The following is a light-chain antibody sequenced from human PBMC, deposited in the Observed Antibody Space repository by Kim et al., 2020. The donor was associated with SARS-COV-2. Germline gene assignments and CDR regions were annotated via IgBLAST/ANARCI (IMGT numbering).Light chain of an antibody. Sequence: EIVLTQSPATLSLSPGERATLSCRAGQSISRYLAWYQQKPGQAPRLLIYDASNRATGIPARFSGSGSGTDFTLTINNLEPEDFAVYYCQQPSNWPLTFGGGTKVDIK. CDR3: QQPSNWPLT. CDR1: QSISRY. CDR2: DAS. V-gene: IGKV3-11*01. J-gene: IGKJ4*01.